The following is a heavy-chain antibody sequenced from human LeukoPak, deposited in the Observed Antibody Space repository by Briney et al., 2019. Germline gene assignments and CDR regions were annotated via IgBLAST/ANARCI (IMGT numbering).Heavy chain of an antibody. CDR1: GFTFSSYE. Sequence: GSLRLSCAASGFTFSSYEMNWVRQAPGKGLEWVSYISSSGSTIYYADSVKGRFTISRDNAKNSLYLQMNSLRAEDTAVYYCARAIAVAGPYYFDYWGQGTLVTVSS. J-gene: IGHJ4*02. D-gene: IGHD6-19*01. CDR2: ISSSGSTI. CDR3: ARAIAVAGPYYFDY. V-gene: IGHV3-48*03.